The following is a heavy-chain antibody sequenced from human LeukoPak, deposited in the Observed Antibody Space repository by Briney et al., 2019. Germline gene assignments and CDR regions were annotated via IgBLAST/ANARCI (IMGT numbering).Heavy chain of an antibody. J-gene: IGHJ5*02. D-gene: IGHD4-17*01. CDR3: ARGGAVRATVTKGWFDP. Sequence: SETLSLTCTVSGGSISSYYWSWIRQPPGKGLEWIGRIYTSGSTNYNPSLKSRVTISVDTSKNQFSLKLSSVTAADTAVYYCARGGAVRATVTKGWFDPWGQGTLVTVSS. CDR1: GGSISSYY. V-gene: IGHV4-4*08. CDR2: IYTSGST.